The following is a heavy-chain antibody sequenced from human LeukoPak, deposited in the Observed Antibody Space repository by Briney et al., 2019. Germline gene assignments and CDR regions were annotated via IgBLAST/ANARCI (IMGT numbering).Heavy chain of an antibody. J-gene: IGHJ4*02. V-gene: IGHV5-51*01. CDR3: ARRRYYYDSSGQFDY. CDR2: IYPGDSDT. Sequence: GESLKISCKGSGYSFTSYWIGWVRQMPGKGLEWMGIIYPGDSDTRYSPSFQGQVTISADKFISTAYLQWSSLKASDTAMYYCARRRYYYDSSGQFDYWGQGTLVTVSS. D-gene: IGHD3-22*01. CDR1: GYSFTSYW.